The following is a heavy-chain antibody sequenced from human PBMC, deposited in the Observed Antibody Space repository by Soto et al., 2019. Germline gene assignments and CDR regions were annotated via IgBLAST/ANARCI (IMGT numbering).Heavy chain of an antibody. CDR2: IFPNGRDK. Sequence: QVQLVQSGGGVVQPGRSLRLSCAASGFNFNTYFMHWVRQAPGKGLEWVAMIFPNGRDKEYSDSVEGRFTISRDNSRNRMYLQMDRLRPEDTAGYYCGRDDEQGSNCDLAYWGQGALVTVSS. J-gene: IGHJ4*02. D-gene: IGHD7-27*01. CDR1: GFNFNTYF. CDR3: GRDDEQGSNCDLAY. V-gene: IGHV3-30*13.